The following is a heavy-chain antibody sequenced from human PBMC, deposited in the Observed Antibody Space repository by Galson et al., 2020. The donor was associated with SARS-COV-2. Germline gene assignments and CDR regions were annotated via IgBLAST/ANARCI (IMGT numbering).Heavy chain of an antibody. V-gene: IGHV3-43*01. J-gene: IGHJ2*01. Sequence: GESLKISCAASGFTFDDYTMHWVRQAPGKGLAWVSLISWDGGSTYYADSVKGRFTISRDNSKNSLYLQMNSLRTEDTALYYCAKETSNYDSINWYFDLWGRGTLVTVSS. CDR2: ISWDGGST. D-gene: IGHD3-22*01. CDR3: AKETSNYDSINWYFDL. CDR1: GFTFDDYT.